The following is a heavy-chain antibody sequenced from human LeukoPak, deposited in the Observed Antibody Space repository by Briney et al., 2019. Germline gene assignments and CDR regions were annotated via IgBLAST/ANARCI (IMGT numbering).Heavy chain of an antibody. CDR1: GIIFRSYW. Sequence: PGGSLRLSCVTSGIIFRSYWMTRVRQAPGKGLQWVANINQDGHQKYYVDSVRGRFTISRDNATNSLFLQMESLRAEDTAVYYCARGTLETTYSGGYLVDYWGQGTLVTVSS. CDR3: ARGTLETTYSGGYLVDY. V-gene: IGHV3-7*01. D-gene: IGHD5-18*01. J-gene: IGHJ4*02. CDR2: INQDGHQK.